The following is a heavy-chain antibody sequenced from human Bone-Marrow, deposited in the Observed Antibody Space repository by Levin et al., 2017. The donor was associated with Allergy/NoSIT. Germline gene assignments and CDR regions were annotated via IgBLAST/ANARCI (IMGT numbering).Heavy chain of an antibody. V-gene: IGHV1-69*06. J-gene: IGHJ3*02. CDR2: IIPIFGTA. CDR3: ARETTHDAFDI. D-gene: IGHD1-1*01. Sequence: ASVKVSCKASGGTFSSYAISWVRQAPGQGLEWMGGIIPIFGTANYAQKFQGRVTITADKSTSTAYMELSSLRSEDTAVYYCARETTHDAFDIWGQGTMVTVSS. CDR1: GGTFSSYA.